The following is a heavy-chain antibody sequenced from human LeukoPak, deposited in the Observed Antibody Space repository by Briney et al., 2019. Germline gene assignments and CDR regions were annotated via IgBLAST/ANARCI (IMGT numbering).Heavy chain of an antibody. CDR1: GGSISSGSYY. D-gene: IGHD3-10*01. Sequence: SETLSLTCTVSGGSISSGSYYWSWIRQPAGKGLEWIGRIYTSGSTNYSPSLKSRVTISVDTSKNQFSLKLSSVTAADTAVYYCARAMGPNYYYYYMDVWGKGTTVTVSS. J-gene: IGHJ6*03. V-gene: IGHV4-61*02. CDR2: IYTSGST. CDR3: ARAMGPNYYYYYMDV.